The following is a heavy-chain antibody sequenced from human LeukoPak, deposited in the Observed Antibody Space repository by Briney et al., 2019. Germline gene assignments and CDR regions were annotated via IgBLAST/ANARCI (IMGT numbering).Heavy chain of an antibody. V-gene: IGHV3-38-3*01. J-gene: IGHJ4*02. CDR2: ISGGST. D-gene: IGHD6-19*01. Sequence: GGSLRLSCAASGFTLSSNEMSWVRQAPGKGLEWVSSISGGSTYYADSRKGRFTISRDNSKNTLHLQMNSLRAEDTAVYYCAGGDRGWYGYWGQGTLVTVSS. CDR3: AGGDRGWYGY. CDR1: GFTLSSNE.